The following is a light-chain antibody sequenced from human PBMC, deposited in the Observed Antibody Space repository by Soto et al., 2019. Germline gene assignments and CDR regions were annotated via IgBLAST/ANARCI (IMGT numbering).Light chain of an antibody. CDR1: SSNIGSNY. CDR3: AAWDDSLSGLVV. CDR2: RNN. J-gene: IGLJ2*01. V-gene: IGLV1-47*01. Sequence: QSVLTQPPSASGTPGQRVTISCSGSSSNIGSNYVYWYQQLPGTAPKLLIYRNNQRPSGVPDRFSGSKSDTSASLAISGLRSEDEADYYCAAWDDSLSGLVVFGGGTQLTVL.